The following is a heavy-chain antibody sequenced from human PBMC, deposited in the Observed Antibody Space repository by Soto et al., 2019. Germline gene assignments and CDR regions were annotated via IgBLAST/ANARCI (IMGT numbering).Heavy chain of an antibody. Sequence: SETLSLTCAVSGGSTSSGGYSWSWIRQPPGKGLEWIGYIYHSWSTYYNPSLKSRVTTSIDRSKNQFSLKLSSVTAADTAAYSSAGWFDPWGQGTLVNVSS. CDR1: GGSTSSGGYS. CDR2: IYHSWST. V-gene: IGHV4-30-2*01. CDR3: AGWFDP. J-gene: IGHJ5*02.